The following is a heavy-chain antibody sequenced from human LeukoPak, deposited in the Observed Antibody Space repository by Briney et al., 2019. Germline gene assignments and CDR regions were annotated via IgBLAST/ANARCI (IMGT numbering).Heavy chain of an antibody. CDR2: INPNSCNT. J-gene: IGHJ3*01. CDR1: GYTFTGYY. CDR3: ARGGEVVPIVEDAFDF. V-gene: IGHV1-2*02. D-gene: IGHD2-2*01. Sequence: ASVKVSCKTSGYTFTGYYIHWMRHVAGQGLEWMGCINPNSCNTQYPQEIEGRVTMTRHTSITTAYKDLSGLTSGDTAVYVCARGGEVVPIVEDAFDFWGQGALVIVSS.